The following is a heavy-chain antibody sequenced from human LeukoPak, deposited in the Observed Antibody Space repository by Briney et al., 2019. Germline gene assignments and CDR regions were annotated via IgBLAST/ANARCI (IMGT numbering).Heavy chain of an antibody. CDR1: GFTFSSYW. V-gene: IGHV3-74*01. CDR2: INGDGRNI. D-gene: IGHD6-6*01. CDR3: AKDPLFGWFDDSRSSYFDY. Sequence: PGGSLRLSCVASGFTFSSYWMHWVRQDPRKGLVWVSRINGDGRNINYADSVRGRFTISRDNSKNTLYLQMNSLRTEDTAVYYCAKDPLFGWFDDSRSSYFDYWGQGTLVTVSS. J-gene: IGHJ4*02.